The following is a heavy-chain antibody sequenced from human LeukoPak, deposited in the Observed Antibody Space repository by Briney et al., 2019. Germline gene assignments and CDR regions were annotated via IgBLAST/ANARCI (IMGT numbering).Heavy chain of an antibody. CDR3: ARGGWGSSPYFDY. CDR1: GYTLTGYY. J-gene: IGHJ4*02. CDR2: INPNTGDT. V-gene: IGHV1-2*02. D-gene: IGHD6-6*01. Sequence: ASVKVSCKASGYTLTGYYMHWVRQAPGQGLEWVGSINPNTGDTNYPQNFQGRVTMTRDTSISTAYMELSRLRSDDTAVYYCARGGWGSSPYFDYWGQGTLVTVSS.